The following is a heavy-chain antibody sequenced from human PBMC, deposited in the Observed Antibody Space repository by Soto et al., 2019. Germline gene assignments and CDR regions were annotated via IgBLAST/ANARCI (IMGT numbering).Heavy chain of an antibody. D-gene: IGHD2-2*01. V-gene: IGHV3-30-3*01. Sequence: GGSLRLSCAASGFTFSSYAMHWVSPAPGKGLEWVAVISYDGSNRYYADSVKGRFTISRDNSKNTLYLQMNSLRAEDTAVYYCARASHGLVVVPEHAFDIWGQGTMVTVSS. CDR1: GFTFSSYA. CDR2: ISYDGSNR. J-gene: IGHJ3*02. CDR3: ARASHGLVVVPEHAFDI.